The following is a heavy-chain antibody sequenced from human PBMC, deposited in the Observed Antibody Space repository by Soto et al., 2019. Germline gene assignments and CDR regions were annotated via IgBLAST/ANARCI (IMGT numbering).Heavy chain of an antibody. V-gene: IGHV4-4*07. CDR1: GGSISSYY. Sequence: QVQLQESGPGLVKPSETLSLTCTVSGGSISSYYWSWIRQPAGKGLAWIGRIYTSGSTNYNPSLKSRVTMSVDTSKNQFSLKLSSVTAADTAVYYCASGFYSSGWFDYWGQGTLVTVSS. CDR2: IYTSGST. CDR3: ASGFYSSGWFDY. J-gene: IGHJ4*02. D-gene: IGHD6-19*01.